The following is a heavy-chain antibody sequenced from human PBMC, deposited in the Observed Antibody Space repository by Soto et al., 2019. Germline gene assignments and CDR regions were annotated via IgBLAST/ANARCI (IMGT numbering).Heavy chain of an antibody. V-gene: IGHV4-59*01. J-gene: IGHJ2*01. CDR1: GGSITDYY. D-gene: IGHD3-16*01. CDR2: GYHSVSI. Sequence: PPETLSLTCTVSGGSITDYYWSWIRQPPGKALEWIGYGYHSVSIHYNPSLRTRVTISVDTSENQFSLRLSSVTAADTAVYYCARAFAGFGAYWYFDLWGRGTLVTVSS. CDR3: ARAFAGFGAYWYFDL.